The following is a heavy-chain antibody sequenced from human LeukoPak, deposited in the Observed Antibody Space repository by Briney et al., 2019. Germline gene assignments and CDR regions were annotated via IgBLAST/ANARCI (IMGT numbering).Heavy chain of an antibody. J-gene: IGHJ4*02. Sequence: SETLSLTCAVYGGSFSGYYWSWIRQPPGKGLEWIGEINHGGSTNYNPSLKSRVTISVDTSKNQFSLKLSSVTAADTAVYYCARETRPTNFDYWGQGTLVTVSS. V-gene: IGHV4-34*01. CDR1: GGSFSGYY. CDR3: ARETRPTNFDY. CDR2: INHGGST.